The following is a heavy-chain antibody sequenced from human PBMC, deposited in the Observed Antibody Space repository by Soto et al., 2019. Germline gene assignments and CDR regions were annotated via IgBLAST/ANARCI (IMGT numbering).Heavy chain of an antibody. CDR3: GRGGLRFLEWLAYVMDV. Sequence: GGSLRLSCAASGFTFSNYAMYWVRQAPGKGLEWVTIISYDGSNKYYADSVKGRFTISRDNSKNTLYLQMNSLRAEDTAVYYCGRGGLRFLEWLAYVMDVSGQGTTVPVSS. CDR1: GFTFSNYA. V-gene: IGHV3-30-3*01. CDR2: ISYDGSNK. J-gene: IGHJ6*02. D-gene: IGHD3-3*01.